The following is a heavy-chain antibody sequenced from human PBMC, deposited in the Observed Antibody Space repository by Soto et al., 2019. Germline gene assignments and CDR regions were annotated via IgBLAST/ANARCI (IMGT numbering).Heavy chain of an antibody. J-gene: IGHJ2*01. CDR2: IYYSGST. CDR3: AREWRYSTWYFDL. V-gene: IGHV4-30-4*01. CDR1: GGSISSGDYY. Sequence: QVQLQESGPGLVKPSQTLSLTCTVSGGSISSGDYYWSWIRQPPGKGLEWIAYIYYSGSTYYNPSHKSRVTITLDTSKNQFSLKLNSVTAADTAVYYCAREWRYSTWYFDLWGRGTLVTVSS. D-gene: IGHD5-12*01.